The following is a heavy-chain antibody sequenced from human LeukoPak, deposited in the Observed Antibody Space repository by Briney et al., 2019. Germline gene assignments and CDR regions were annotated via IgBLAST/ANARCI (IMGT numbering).Heavy chain of an antibody. D-gene: IGHD2-2*03. Sequence: GASVKVSCKASGGTFSSYAISWVRQAPGQGLEWMGGIIPIFGTANYAQKFQGRVTITTDESTSTAYMELSSLRSEDTAVYYRAGRRGIGYCSSTSCYSWGYFDYWGQGTLVTVSS. CDR3: AGRRGIGYCSSTSCYSWGYFDY. CDR2: IIPIFGTA. J-gene: IGHJ4*02. V-gene: IGHV1-69*05. CDR1: GGTFSSYA.